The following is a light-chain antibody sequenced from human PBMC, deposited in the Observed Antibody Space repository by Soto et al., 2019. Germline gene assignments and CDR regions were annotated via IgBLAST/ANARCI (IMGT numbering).Light chain of an antibody. Sequence: DIQMTQSPSTLSASVGERVTITCRASQSISTWLAWYQQKPGKAPKLLIYDASSLQSGVPSRFSGHGSGTDFTLTISSLQPDDFATYYCQQYNSYTTFGQGTKLEIK. CDR2: DAS. V-gene: IGKV1-5*01. CDR1: QSISTW. J-gene: IGKJ2*01. CDR3: QQYNSYTT.